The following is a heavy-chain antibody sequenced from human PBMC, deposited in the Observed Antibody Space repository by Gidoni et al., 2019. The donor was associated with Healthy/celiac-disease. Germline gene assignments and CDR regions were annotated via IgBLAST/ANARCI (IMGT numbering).Heavy chain of an antibody. CDR3: AREPSESGYDSPHVYYYYGMDV. CDR2: INSDGSST. J-gene: IGHJ6*02. CDR1: GFPFSSYW. V-gene: IGHV3-74*01. Sequence: EVQLVESGGGLVQPGGSLRLSCAASGFPFSSYWMHWVRQAPGKGLVWVSRINSDGSSTSYADSVKGRFTISRDNAKNTLYLQMNSLRAEDTAVYYCAREPSESGYDSPHVYYYYGMDVWGQGTTVTVSS. D-gene: IGHD5-12*01.